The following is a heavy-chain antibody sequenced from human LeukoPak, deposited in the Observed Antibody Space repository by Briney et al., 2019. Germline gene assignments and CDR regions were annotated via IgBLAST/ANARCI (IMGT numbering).Heavy chain of an antibody. CDR2: ISNNGGYT. J-gene: IGHJ4*02. CDR3: ATWGSGMSVQ. Sequence: GGSLRLSCAASGFTFSSSAMSWVRQAPGKGLEWVSAISNNGGYTYYADSVQGRFTISRDNSKSTLCLQMNSLRVEDTAVYYCATWGSGMSVQWGQGTLVTVSS. D-gene: IGHD3-16*01. V-gene: IGHV3-23*01. CDR1: GFTFSSSA.